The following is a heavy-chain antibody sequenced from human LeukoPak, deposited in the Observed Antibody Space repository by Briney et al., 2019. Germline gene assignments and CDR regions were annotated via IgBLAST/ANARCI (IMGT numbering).Heavy chain of an antibody. J-gene: IGHJ6*03. D-gene: IGHD2-2*01. Sequence: PGMSLRLSCAASGLTFRSYAMHWVRQAPGKGLEWVAVFSYDGSNIFYADSVKGRFTISGDRSKTTVFLQMNSLRVEDTAVYYCAKDAAYQDRCHSYMDVWGNGTTVTVSS. CDR3: AKDAAYQDRCHSYMDV. V-gene: IGHV3-30*01. CDR2: FSYDGSNI. CDR1: GLTFRSYA.